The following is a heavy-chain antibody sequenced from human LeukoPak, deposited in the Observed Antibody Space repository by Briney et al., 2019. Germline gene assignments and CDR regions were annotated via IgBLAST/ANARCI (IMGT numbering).Heavy chain of an antibody. Sequence: PGGSLRLSCAASGFTFSSYSMNWVRQAPGKGLEWVSSISSSSSYIYYADSVKGRFTISRDNSKNTLYLQMNSLRAEDTAIYYCAKDFRGDHGANYYYYMDVWGKGTTVTVSS. J-gene: IGHJ6*03. CDR2: ISSSSSYI. V-gene: IGHV3-21*04. CDR1: GFTFSSYS. CDR3: AKDFRGDHGANYYYYMDV. D-gene: IGHD2-21*02.